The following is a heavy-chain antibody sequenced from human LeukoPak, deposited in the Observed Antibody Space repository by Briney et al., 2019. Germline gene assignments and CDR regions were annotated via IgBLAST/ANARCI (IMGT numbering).Heavy chain of an antibody. J-gene: IGHJ6*03. CDR1: GGSISSTTYY. CDR3: ARRPTSVNSGSYAYYYYYYMDV. CDR2: INHSGST. Sequence: KPSETLSLTCTVSGGSISSTTYYWAWIRQPPGKGLEWIGEINHSGSTNYNPSLKSRVTISVDTSKNQFSLKLSSVTAADTAVYYCARRPTSVNSGSYAYYYYYYMDVWGKGTTVTISS. V-gene: IGHV4-39*07. D-gene: IGHD1-26*01.